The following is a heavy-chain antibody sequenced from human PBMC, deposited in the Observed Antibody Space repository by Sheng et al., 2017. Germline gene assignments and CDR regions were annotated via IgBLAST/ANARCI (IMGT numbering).Heavy chain of an antibody. CDR2: IKSKSDGGTT. J-gene: IGHJ4*02. CDR1: QFPFSKAW. CDR3: TSDGYCSGDSCYCGVN. V-gene: IGHV3-15*01. Sequence: EVQLVESGGGLVKPGGSLRLSCAASQFPFSKAWMSWVRQAPGKGLEWVGRIKSKSDGGTTDYAAPVKGRFTISRDDSKNTLYLQMNSLKTEDTAVYYCTSDGYCSGDSCYCGVNWGQGTLVTVSS. D-gene: IGHD2-15*01.